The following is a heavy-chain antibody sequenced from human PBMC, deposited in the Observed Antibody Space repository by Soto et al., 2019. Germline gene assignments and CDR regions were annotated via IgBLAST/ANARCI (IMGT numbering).Heavy chain of an antibody. J-gene: IGHJ4*02. D-gene: IGHD1-7*01. Sequence: SETLSLTCTVSGGSISSGDYYWSWIRQPPGKGLEWIGYIYYSGSTYYNPSLKSRVTISVDTSKNQFSLKLSSVTAADTAVYYCARVPQLELRRFDYWGQGTLVTVSS. V-gene: IGHV4-30-4*01. CDR1: GGSISSGDYY. CDR3: ARVPQLELRRFDY. CDR2: IYYSGST.